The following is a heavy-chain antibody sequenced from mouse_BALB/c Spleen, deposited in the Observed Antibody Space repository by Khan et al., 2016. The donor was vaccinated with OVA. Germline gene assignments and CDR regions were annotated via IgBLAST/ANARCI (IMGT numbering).Heavy chain of an antibody. Sequence: VQLQQSGPELVKPGASVKISCKASGYSFTGYFMNWVMQSHGKSLEWIGRINPHIGETFYNQKFKGKATLTVDESSKIAHMELRSLASEDSAVYYCTRIYRSDFDYWGQGTTLTVSS. CDR3: TRIYRSDFDY. J-gene: IGHJ2*01. CDR2: INPHIGET. D-gene: IGHD1-1*01. V-gene: IGHV1-20*02. CDR1: GYSFTGYF.